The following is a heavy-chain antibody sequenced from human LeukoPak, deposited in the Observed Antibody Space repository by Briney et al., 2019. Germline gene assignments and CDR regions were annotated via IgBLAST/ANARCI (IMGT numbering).Heavy chain of an antibody. CDR3: ARSDGSGSSAFDI. D-gene: IGHD3-10*01. J-gene: IGHJ3*02. Sequence: SVKVSCKASGGTFSSYAISWVRQAPGQGLEWMGRIIPILGIANYAQKFQGRVTITADKSTSTAYMELSSLRSEDTAVYYCARSDGSGSSAFDIWGQGTMVTVSS. CDR2: IIPILGIA. CDR1: GGTFSSYA. V-gene: IGHV1-69*04.